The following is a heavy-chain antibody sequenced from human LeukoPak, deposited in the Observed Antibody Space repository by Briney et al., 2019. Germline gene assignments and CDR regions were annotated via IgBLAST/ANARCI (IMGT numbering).Heavy chain of an antibody. Sequence: ASVKVFCKACGYTFTSYYMHWVRRAIGGRLVGMRWINSGGGNTKCSQKFQRRVTITRDTSASTAYMEPSSLRSEDTAVYYCARDLVAYCSSPSCYGIDPWGQGTLVTVSS. CDR2: INSGGGNT. V-gene: IGHV1-3*01. D-gene: IGHD2-2*01. CDR1: GYTFTSYY. CDR3: ARDLVAYCSSPSCYGIDP. J-gene: IGHJ5*02.